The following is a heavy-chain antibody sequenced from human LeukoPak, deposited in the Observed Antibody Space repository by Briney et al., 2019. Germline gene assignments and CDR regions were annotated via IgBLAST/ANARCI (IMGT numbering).Heavy chain of an antibody. J-gene: IGHJ6*02. CDR3: ARDFSPHYDILTGYYSYDYYYGMDV. CDR1: GFTFSTDG. D-gene: IGHD3-9*01. V-gene: IGHV3-33*01. Sequence: GGSLRLSCAASGFTFSTDGMHWVRQAPGKGLEWVAVIWYDGSNKYYADSVKGRFTISRDNSKNTLYLQMNSLRAEDTAVYYCARDFSPHYDILTGYYSYDYYYGMDVWGQGTTVTVSS. CDR2: IWYDGSNK.